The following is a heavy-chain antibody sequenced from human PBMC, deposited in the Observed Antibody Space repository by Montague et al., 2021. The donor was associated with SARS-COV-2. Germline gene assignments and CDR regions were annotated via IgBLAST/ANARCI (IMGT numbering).Heavy chain of an antibody. Sequence: PALVKPTQTLTLTCTFSGFSLSTSGMCVSWIRQPPGKALEWLARIDWDDDKYYSTSLKTRLTISKDTSKNQVVLTMTNMDPVDTATYYCARTAGTDYTGYYYYAMDVRGQGTTVTVSS. CDR2: IDWDDDK. J-gene: IGHJ6*02. CDR3: ARTAGTDYTGYYYYAMDV. D-gene: IGHD3-10*01. CDR1: GFSLSTSGMC. V-gene: IGHV2-70*11.